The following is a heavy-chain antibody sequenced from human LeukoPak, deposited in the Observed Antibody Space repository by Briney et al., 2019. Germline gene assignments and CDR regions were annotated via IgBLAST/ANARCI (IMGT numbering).Heavy chain of an antibody. V-gene: IGHV3-64*01. J-gene: IGHJ4*02. Sequence: GGSLRLSCAASGFTFSSYAMHWVRQAPGKGLEYVSAISSNGGSTYYANSVKGRFTISRDNSKNTLYLQMGSLRAEDMAVYYCARDPRGGSYRGYWGQGTLVTVSS. D-gene: IGHD1-26*01. CDR2: ISSNGGST. CDR1: GFTFSSYA. CDR3: ARDPRGGSYRGY.